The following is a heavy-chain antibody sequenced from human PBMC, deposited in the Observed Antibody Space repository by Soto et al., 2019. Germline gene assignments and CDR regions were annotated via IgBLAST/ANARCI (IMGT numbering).Heavy chain of an antibody. CDR2: ISAYNGNT. CDR1: GYTFTSYG. Sequence: ASVKVSCKASGYTFTSYGISWVRQAPGQGLEWMGWISAYNGNTNYAQKLQGRVTMTTDTSTSTAYMELRSLRFDDTAVYYCARDLGVRTYYDFWSGFYWFDPWGQGTLVTVSS. J-gene: IGHJ5*02. CDR3: ARDLGVRTYYDFWSGFYWFDP. V-gene: IGHV1-18*01. D-gene: IGHD3-3*01.